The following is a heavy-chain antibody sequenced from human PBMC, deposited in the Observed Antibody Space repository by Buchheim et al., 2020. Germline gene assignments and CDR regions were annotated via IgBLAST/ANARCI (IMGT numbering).Heavy chain of an antibody. Sequence: QEQLVQSGGGVVQPGRSLSLSCGASGFDFGAYAMHWVRQAPGKGLEWLTVISYDGRNRWYRDSVKDRFIFSRDNSKKSLHLQMNSLRPEDSAVYYCAKDVRLGQLSNLKVYGMDVWGHGTT. CDR1: GFDFGAYA. CDR3: AKDVRLGQLSNLKVYGMDV. V-gene: IGHV3-30*18. D-gene: IGHD3-16*02. J-gene: IGHJ6*02. CDR2: ISYDGRNR.